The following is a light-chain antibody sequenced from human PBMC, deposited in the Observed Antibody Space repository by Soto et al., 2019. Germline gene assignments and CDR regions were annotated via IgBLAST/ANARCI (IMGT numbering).Light chain of an antibody. CDR1: QSVSSSY. CDR3: QQYGSSPSK. V-gene: IGKV3-20*01. J-gene: IGKJ1*01. Sequence: EIVLTQSPGTLSLSPGERATLSCRASQSVSSSYLACYQQKPGQAPRLLIYGESSRATGIPDRFSGSGSVTDFTLTISRRETEDFPVYYCQQYGSSPSKFGQGTKVEIK. CDR2: GES.